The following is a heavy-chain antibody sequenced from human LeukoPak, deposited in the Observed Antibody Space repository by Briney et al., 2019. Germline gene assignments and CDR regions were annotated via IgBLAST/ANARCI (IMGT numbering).Heavy chain of an antibody. J-gene: IGHJ4*02. Sequence: GASVKVSCKASGYTFTSYYMHWVRQAPGQGLEWMGIINPSGGSTSYAQKFQGRVTMTRDTSTSTVYMELSSLRSKDTAVYYCARDLRLNYYDSSGGFDYWGQGTLVTVSS. CDR1: GYTFTSYY. V-gene: IGHV1-46*01. CDR3: ARDLRLNYYDSSGGFDY. D-gene: IGHD3-22*01. CDR2: INPSGGST.